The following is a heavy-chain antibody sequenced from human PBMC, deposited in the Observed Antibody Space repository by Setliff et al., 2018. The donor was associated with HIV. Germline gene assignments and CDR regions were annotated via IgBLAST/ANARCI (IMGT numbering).Heavy chain of an antibody. CDR1: GFTFTNHS. D-gene: IGHD1-1*01. Sequence: GGSLRLSCSASGFTFTNHSMNWVRQPPGKGLEWVSSISSTSAYTYYADSVKGRFTISRDNAKNTLYLQMNSLRDEDTAVYYCARAGNFRVPVLAAFDIWGQGTMVTVSS. J-gene: IGHJ3*02. CDR3: ARAGNFRVPVLAAFDI. CDR2: ISSTSAYT. V-gene: IGHV3-21*06.